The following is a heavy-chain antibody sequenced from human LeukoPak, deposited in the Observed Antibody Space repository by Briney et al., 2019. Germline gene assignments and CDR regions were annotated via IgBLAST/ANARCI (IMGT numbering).Heavy chain of an antibody. CDR1: GFTFSSYA. J-gene: IGHJ4*02. D-gene: IGHD3-22*01. CDR3: AKDVSGYVNSGVDY. CDR2: ISGSGGST. V-gene: IGHV3-23*01. Sequence: GGSLRLSCAASGFTFSSYAMSWVRQAPGKGLEWVSAISGSGGSTYYADSVKGRFTISKDNSKNTLYLQMNSLRAEDTAVYYCAKDVSGYVNSGVDYWGQGTLVTVSS.